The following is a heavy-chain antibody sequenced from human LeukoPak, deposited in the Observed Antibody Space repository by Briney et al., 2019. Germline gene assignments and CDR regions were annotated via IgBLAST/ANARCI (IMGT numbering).Heavy chain of an antibody. J-gene: IGHJ4*02. V-gene: IGHV4-59*01. D-gene: IGHD2-21*02. CDR2: MYYSGTT. CDR1: GGSITSYY. CDR3: ARLPMAVTPHVDY. Sequence: SETLSLTCTVSGGSITSYYRSWVRQSPGKGLEWVGFMYYSGTTNYNPSLKSRVTISLGMSKNQFSLKLSSVTAADTAVYYCARLPMAVTPHVDYWGQGTLVTVSS.